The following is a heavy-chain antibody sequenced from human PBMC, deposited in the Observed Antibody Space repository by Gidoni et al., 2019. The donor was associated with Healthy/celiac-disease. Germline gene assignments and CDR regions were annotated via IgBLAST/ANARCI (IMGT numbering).Heavy chain of an antibody. CDR1: GYSISSGYY. D-gene: IGHD1-26*01. J-gene: IGHJ4*02. V-gene: IGHV4-38-2*02. Sequence: QVQLQESGPGLVKPSETLSLTCTVSGYSISSGYYWGWIRQPPGKGLEWIGSIYHCGGTYYNPSLKSRVTISVDTSKNQFSLKLSSVTAADTAVYYCASWVGAYDYWGQGTLVTVSS. CDR2: IYHCGGT. CDR3: ASWVGAYDY.